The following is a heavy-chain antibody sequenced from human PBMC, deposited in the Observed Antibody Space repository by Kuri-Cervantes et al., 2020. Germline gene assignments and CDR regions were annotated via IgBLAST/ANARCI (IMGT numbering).Heavy chain of an antibody. Sequence: GESLKISCAASGFTFSSYGMHWVRQAPGKGLEWVAVIWYDGSNKYYADSVKGRFTISRDNAKNSLYLQMNSLRAEDTAVYYCARVRGSSWYQDDAFDIWGQGTMVTVSS. J-gene: IGHJ3*02. CDR2: IWYDGSNK. CDR1: GFTFSSYG. CDR3: ARVRGSSWYQDDAFDI. V-gene: IGHV3-33*01. D-gene: IGHD6-13*01.